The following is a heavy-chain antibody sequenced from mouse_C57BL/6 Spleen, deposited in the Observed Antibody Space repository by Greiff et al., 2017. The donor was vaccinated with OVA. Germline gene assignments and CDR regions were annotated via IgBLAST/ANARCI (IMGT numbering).Heavy chain of an antibody. CDR1: GFSLTSYG. CDR2: IWSGGST. CDR3: ARKEPTIVRGYYAMDY. Sequence: QVQLQQSGPGLVQPSQSLSITCTVSGFSLTSYGVHWVRQSPGKGLEWLGVIWSGGSTDYNAAFISRLSISKDNSKSQVFFKMNSLQADDTAIYYCARKEPTIVRGYYAMDYWGQGTSVTVSS. V-gene: IGHV2-2*01. D-gene: IGHD2-5*01. J-gene: IGHJ4*01.